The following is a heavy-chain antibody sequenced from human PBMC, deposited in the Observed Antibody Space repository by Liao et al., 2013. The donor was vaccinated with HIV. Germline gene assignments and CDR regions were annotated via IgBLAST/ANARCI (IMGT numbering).Heavy chain of an antibody. D-gene: IGHD3-10*01. V-gene: IGHV4-30-2*01. J-gene: IGHJ3*02. CDR1: GGSISSGGYS. CDR2: IYHSGST. CDR3: ARAYYYGSGMAGAFDI. Sequence: QVQLQESGPGLVKPSQTLSLTCAVSGGSISSGGYSWSWIRQPPGKGLEWIGYIYHSGSTYYNPSLKSRVTISEDRSKNQLSLKLSSVTAADTAVYYCARAYYYGSGMAGAFDIWGQGTMVTVSS.